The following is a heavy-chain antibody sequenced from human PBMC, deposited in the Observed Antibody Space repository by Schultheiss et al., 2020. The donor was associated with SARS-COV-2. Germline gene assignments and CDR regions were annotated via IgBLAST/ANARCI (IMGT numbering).Heavy chain of an antibody. CDR1: GFTFTTYA. CDR3: ARMVVPAASSPVDY. V-gene: IGHV3-23*01. J-gene: IGHJ4*02. D-gene: IGHD2-2*01. Sequence: GGSLRLSCAASGFTFTTYAMTWVRQAPGKGLEWVSAISGSATSTYYADSVKGRFTISRDNAKNSLYLQMNSLRAEDTAVYYCARMVVPAASSPVDYWGQGTLVTVSS. CDR2: ISGSATST.